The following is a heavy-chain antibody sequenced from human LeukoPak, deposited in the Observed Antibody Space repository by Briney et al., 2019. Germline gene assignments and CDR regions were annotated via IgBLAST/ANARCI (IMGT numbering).Heavy chain of an antibody. CDR3: ARDADSYSGSPTPY. D-gene: IGHD1-26*01. J-gene: IGHJ4*02. CDR2: IYPGGST. Sequence: PGGSLRLSCAASGFTVSSNYMSWVRQAPGKGLEWVSVIYPGGSTYYADSVKGRFTISRDTSRNTLYLQMNSLRAEDTAVYYCARDADSYSGSPTPYWGQGTLVTVSS. CDR1: GFTVSSNY. V-gene: IGHV3-66*01.